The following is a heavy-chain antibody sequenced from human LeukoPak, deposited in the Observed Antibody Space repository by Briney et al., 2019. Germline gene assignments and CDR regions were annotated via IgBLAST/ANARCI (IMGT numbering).Heavy chain of an antibody. D-gene: IGHD1-26*01. J-gene: IGHJ4*02. CDR2: IYPGDSDT. CDR1: GYSFTSYW. CDR3: ARHLAPASGSYLGVDY. V-gene: IGHV5-51*01. Sequence: GASLKISCKGSGYSFTSYWIGWVRPMPGKGLEWMGIIYPGDSDTRYSPSFQGQVTISADKSISTAYLQWSSLKASDTAMYYCARHLAPASGSYLGVDYWGQGTLVTVSS.